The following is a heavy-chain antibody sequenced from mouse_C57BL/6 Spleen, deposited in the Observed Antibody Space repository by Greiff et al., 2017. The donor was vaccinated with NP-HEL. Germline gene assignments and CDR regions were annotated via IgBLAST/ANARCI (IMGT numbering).Heavy chain of an antibody. CDR3: AREKDGSSRYFDV. J-gene: IGHJ1*03. V-gene: IGHV5-16*01. CDR2: INYDGSST. CDR1: GFTFSDYY. D-gene: IGHD1-1*01. Sequence: EVQVVESEGGLVQPGSSMKLSCTASGFTFSDYYMAWVRQVPEKGLEWVANINYDGSSTYYLDSLKSRFIISRDNAKNILYLQMSSLKSEDTATYYCAREKDGSSRYFDVWGTGTTVTVSS.